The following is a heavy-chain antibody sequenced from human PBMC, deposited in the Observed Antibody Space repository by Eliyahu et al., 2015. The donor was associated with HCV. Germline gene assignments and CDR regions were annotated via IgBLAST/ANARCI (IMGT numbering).Heavy chain of an antibody. Sequence: VKVSCKASGYTFTNYFMHWVRQAPGQGLEWMGIINPSGGYTTLAQKFQGRVSMAWDTSTSTFYMELSSLRSEDTAVFYCARGYNYGNFDYWGQGTLVTVSS. CDR3: ARGYNYGNFDY. D-gene: IGHD5-18*01. J-gene: IGHJ4*02. CDR1: GYTFTNYF. CDR2: INPSGGYT. V-gene: IGHV1-46*01.